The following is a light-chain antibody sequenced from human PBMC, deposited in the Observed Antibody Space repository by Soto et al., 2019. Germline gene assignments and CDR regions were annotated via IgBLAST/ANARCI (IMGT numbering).Light chain of an antibody. CDR3: QQYDTYWT. CDR1: QSISSW. V-gene: IGKV1-5*01. CDR2: DVS. Sequence: DIQMTQSPSTLSASVGDRVTITCRASQSISSWLAWYQQKPGKAPKLLIYDVSSLESGVPSRFSGSGSGTEFTITISSLQPDDFGTYYCQQYDTYWTFGQGTKVEIK. J-gene: IGKJ1*01.